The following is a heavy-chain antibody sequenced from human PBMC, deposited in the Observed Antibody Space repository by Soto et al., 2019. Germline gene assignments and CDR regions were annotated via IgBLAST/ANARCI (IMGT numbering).Heavy chain of an antibody. J-gene: IGHJ5*02. Sequence: GGSLRLSCAASGFTFSSYAMHWVRQAPGKGLEWVAVISYDGSNKYYADSVKGRFTISRDNSKNTLYLQMNSLRAEDTAVYYCARDNCSSTSCSKGFDPWGKGTLVTVSS. V-gene: IGHV3-30-3*01. CDR3: ARDNCSSTSCSKGFDP. CDR1: GFTFSSYA. CDR2: ISYDGSNK. D-gene: IGHD2-2*01.